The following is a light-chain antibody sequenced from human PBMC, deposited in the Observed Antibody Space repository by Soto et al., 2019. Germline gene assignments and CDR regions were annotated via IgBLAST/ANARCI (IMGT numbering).Light chain of an antibody. Sequence: DIQMTQSPSSLSASVGDRVTITCQASQDISNYLNWYQQKPGKAPKLLIYDASSLESGVPSRFSGSGSGTEFTLTISSLQPDDFATYYCQQYNSYSPPTFGQGTKVDIK. CDR3: QQYNSYSPPT. V-gene: IGKV1-5*01. CDR1: QDISNY. CDR2: DAS. J-gene: IGKJ1*01.